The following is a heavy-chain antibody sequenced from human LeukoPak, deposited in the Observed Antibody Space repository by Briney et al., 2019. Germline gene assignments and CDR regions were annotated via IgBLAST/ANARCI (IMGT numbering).Heavy chain of an antibody. V-gene: IGHV4-39*01. D-gene: IGHD3-22*01. J-gene: IGHJ3*02. CDR2: IHHSGST. Sequence: PSETLSLTCTVSGGSISSSSYYWGWIRQPPGKGLEWIGSIHHSGSTYYNPSLKSRDTISEDTSKNQFSLKVTSVTAADTAVYYCGRTPYQDSNGEHGFYNWGQREKVTGPS. CDR3: GRTPYQDSNGEHGFYN. CDR1: GGSISSSSYY.